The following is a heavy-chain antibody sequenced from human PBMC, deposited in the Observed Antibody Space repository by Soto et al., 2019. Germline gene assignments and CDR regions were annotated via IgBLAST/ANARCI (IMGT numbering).Heavy chain of an antibody. D-gene: IGHD1-26*01. CDR1: GGSMSSSSYY. Sequence: QLQLQESGPGLVKPSETLSLTCTVSGGSMSSSSYYWGWIRQPPGKGLEWIGSIYYSGSTYSNPSPKSRVTISGDTYKNQFSLNLRSVTAADTAVYYCARHVGSIVGATNFDYWGQGTLVTVSS. CDR2: IYYSGST. CDR3: ARHVGSIVGATNFDY. J-gene: IGHJ4*02. V-gene: IGHV4-39*01.